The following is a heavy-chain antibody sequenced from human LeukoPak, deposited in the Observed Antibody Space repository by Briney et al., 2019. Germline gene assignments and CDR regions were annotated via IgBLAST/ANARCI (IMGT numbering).Heavy chain of an antibody. J-gene: IGHJ4*02. CDR2: IYYSGST. D-gene: IGHD6-13*01. CDR3: ARHLFAAAGTRFDY. Sequence: SETLSLTCTVSGGFISSSSYYWGWIRQPPGKGPEWIGSIYYSGSTYYNPSLKSRVTISVDTSKNQFSLKLSSVPTAEKAVYYCARHLFAAAGTRFDYWGQGTLVTVSS. V-gene: IGHV4-39*01. CDR1: GGFISSSSYY.